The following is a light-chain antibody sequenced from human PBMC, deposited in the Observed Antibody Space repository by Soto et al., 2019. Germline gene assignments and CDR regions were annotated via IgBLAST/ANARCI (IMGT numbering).Light chain of an antibody. V-gene: IGKV3-20*01. CDR3: HQYGSSPGT. J-gene: IGKJ1*01. Sequence: EIVLTQSPGTLSSSPGERATLSCRASQSVTSNYLAWYQQKRGQAPRLLIWGASIRATGLPDRFSSGGSGTDFTLTISRLEAEDFAVYYCHQYGSSPGTFGQGTKVDSK. CDR2: GAS. CDR1: QSVTSNY.